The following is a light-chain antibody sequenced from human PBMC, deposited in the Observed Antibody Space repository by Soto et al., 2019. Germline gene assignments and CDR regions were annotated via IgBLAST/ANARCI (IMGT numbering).Light chain of an antibody. Sequence: QPVLTQPPSASGTPGQKVTISCSGSSSNIGRNTVNWYQQLPGTAPKLLMHNNNQRPSGVPDRFSGSKSGTSASLAISGLQSDDEADYYCAAWDDSLNGHVVFGGGTKLTVL. CDR3: AAWDDSLNGHVV. J-gene: IGLJ2*01. CDR2: NNN. CDR1: SSNIGRNT. V-gene: IGLV1-44*01.